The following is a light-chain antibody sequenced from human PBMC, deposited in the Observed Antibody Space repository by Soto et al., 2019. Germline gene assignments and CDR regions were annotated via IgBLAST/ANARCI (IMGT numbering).Light chain of an antibody. Sequence: DTVMTQSPLSLPVTPGEPASISCKSSQSLLHSNGYNYVDWYLQKPGQSPQLLISLASNRASGVPDMFSGSGSGTDFTLKISRVEAEDVGVYYFMPPLPAPPTFGQGTKVEIK. V-gene: IGKV2-28*01. J-gene: IGKJ1*01. CDR1: QSLLHSNGYNY. CDR3: MPPLPAPPT. CDR2: LAS.